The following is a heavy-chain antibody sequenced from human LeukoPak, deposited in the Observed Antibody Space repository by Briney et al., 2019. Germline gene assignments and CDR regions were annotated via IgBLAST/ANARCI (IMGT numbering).Heavy chain of an antibody. D-gene: IGHD6-19*01. CDR2: IYYSGST. CDR3: ARDRYSSGWYWGFDY. CDR1: GGSFSGYY. J-gene: IGHJ4*02. V-gene: IGHV4-59*01. Sequence: PSETMSLTCAVYGGSFSGYYWSWIRQPPGKGLEWIGYIYYSGSTNYNPSLKSRVTISVATSKNQFSLNLSSVTAADTAVYYCARDRYSSGWYWGFDYWGQGTLVTVSS.